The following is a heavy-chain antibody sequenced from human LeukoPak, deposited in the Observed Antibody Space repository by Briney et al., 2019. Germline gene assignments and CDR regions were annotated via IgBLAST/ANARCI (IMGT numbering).Heavy chain of an antibody. J-gene: IGHJ6*02. Sequence: GASVKVSCEASGGTFSSYAISWVRQAPGQGLEWMGRITPILGIANYAQKFQGRVTITADKSTSTAYMELSSLRSEDTAVYYCASKRRDGYNKYYYYGMDVWGQGTTVTVSS. CDR3: ASKRRDGYNKYYYYGMDV. CDR2: ITPILGIA. D-gene: IGHD5-24*01. CDR1: GGTFSSYA. V-gene: IGHV1-69*04.